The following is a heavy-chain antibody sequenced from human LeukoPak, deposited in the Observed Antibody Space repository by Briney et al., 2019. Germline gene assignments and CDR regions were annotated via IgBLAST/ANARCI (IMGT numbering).Heavy chain of an antibody. CDR1: GFTVSSHY. Sequence: GSLRLSCAASGFTVSSHYMSWVRPAPGKGLEWVSVIYSGGSTYYADSVKGRFTISRHNSKNTLYLQMNSLRAEDTAVYYCASIGPNYYYYGMDVWGQGTTVTVSS. J-gene: IGHJ6*02. CDR2: IYSGGST. V-gene: IGHV3-53*04. CDR3: ASIGPNYYYYGMDV.